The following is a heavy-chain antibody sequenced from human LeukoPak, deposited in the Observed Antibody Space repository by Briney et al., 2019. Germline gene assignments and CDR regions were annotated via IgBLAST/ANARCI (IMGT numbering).Heavy chain of an antibody. Sequence: SETLSLTCAVSGYSISSGYYWGWIRPPPGKGLEWSGSIYHSGSTYYNPSLKSRLTISVDTSKNQFSLKLSSVTAADTAVYYWARLSSGSYYVIDYWGQGTLVTVSS. D-gene: IGHD1-26*01. J-gene: IGHJ4*02. CDR2: IYHSGST. CDR3: ARLSSGSYYVIDY. V-gene: IGHV4-38-2*01. CDR1: GYSISSGYY.